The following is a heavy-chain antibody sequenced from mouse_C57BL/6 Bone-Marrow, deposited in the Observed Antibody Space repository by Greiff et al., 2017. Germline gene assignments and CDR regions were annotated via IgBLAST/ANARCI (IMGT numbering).Heavy chain of an antibody. CDR3: ARGCSSSYAKDF. CDR1: GYSFTGYY. CDR2: INPSTGGT. J-gene: IGHJ4*01. D-gene: IGHD1-1*01. V-gene: IGHV1-42*01. Sequence: VQLQQSGPELVKPGASVKISCKASGYSFTGYYMNWVKQSPEKSLEWIGEINPSTGGTTYNQKFKAKATLTADKSSSTAYMQLKSLTSEDSAVYYCARGCSSSYAKDFWGRGTSVTVTS.